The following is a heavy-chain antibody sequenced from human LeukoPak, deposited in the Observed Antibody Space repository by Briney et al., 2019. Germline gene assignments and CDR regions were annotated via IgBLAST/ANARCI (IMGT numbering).Heavy chain of an antibody. Sequence: SGPTLVKPTQTLTLTCTFSGFSLSTSGVGVGWIRQPPGKALEWLALIYWNDDKRYSPSLKSRLTITKDTSKNQVVLTMTNMDPVDSATYYCARIVVVVAAGPNWFDPWGQGTLVTVSS. V-gene: IGHV2-5*01. CDR3: ARIVVVVAAGPNWFDP. D-gene: IGHD2-15*01. CDR2: IYWNDDK. J-gene: IGHJ5*02. CDR1: GFSLSTSGVG.